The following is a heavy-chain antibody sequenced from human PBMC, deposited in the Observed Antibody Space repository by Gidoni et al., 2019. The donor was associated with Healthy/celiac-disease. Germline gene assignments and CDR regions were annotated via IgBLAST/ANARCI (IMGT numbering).Heavy chain of an antibody. J-gene: IGHJ6*02. Sequence: EVQLVESGGGLVQPGGSLKLSCAASGFTFRGSAMHWVRQASGKGLEWVGRIRSKANSYATAYAASVKGRFTISRDDSKNTAYLQMNSLKTEDTAVYYCTSPDFWSGYPPGRQAYHYYYGMDVWGQGTTVTVSS. D-gene: IGHD3-3*01. CDR1: GFTFRGSA. V-gene: IGHV3-73*01. CDR2: IRSKANSYAT. CDR3: TSPDFWSGYPPGRQAYHYYYGMDV.